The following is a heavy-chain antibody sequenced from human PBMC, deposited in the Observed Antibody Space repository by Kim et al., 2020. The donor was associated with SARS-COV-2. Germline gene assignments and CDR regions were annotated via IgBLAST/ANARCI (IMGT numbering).Heavy chain of an antibody. Sequence: SETLSLTCAVYGGSFSGYYWSWIRQPPGKGLEWIGEINHSGSTNYNPSLKSRVTISVDTSKNQFSLKLSSVTAADTTVYYCASAPFAGYYPSWFDPWGQGTLVTVSS. J-gene: IGHJ5*02. CDR3: ASAPFAGYYPSWFDP. D-gene: IGHD3-22*01. V-gene: IGHV4-34*01. CDR1: GGSFSGYY. CDR2: INHSGST.